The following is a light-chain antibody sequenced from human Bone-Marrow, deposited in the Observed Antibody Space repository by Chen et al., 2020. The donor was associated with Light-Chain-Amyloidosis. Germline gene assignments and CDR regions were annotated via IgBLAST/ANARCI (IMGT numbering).Light chain of an antibody. CDR1: DLPTKY. Sequence: SYELTRPPSVSVSPGQPARITCSGDDLPTKYAYWYQQKPGQAPVLVIHRDTERPSGISERFSGSSSGTTATLTISGVQAEDEADYHCQSADSSGTYEVIFGGGTKLTVL. J-gene: IGLJ2*01. CDR2: RDT. V-gene: IGLV3-25*03. CDR3: QSADSSGTYEVI.